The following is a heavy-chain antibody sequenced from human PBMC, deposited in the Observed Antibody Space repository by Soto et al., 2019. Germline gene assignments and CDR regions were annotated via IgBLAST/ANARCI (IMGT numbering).Heavy chain of an antibody. Sequence: QVHLVQSGAEVQKPGASVRISCQASGYAFTTSAIHWVRQAPGQSLEWMGWINPATGDTKYSQDVRGRVTFALDTSATTAYMDLRSLASHDTAVYYCARAAGRSKLLPFYCDSWGQGTLVTVSS. J-gene: IGHJ5*01. D-gene: IGHD1-26*01. CDR2: INPATGDT. V-gene: IGHV1-3*01. CDR3: ARAAGRSKLLPFYCDS. CDR1: GYAFTTSA.